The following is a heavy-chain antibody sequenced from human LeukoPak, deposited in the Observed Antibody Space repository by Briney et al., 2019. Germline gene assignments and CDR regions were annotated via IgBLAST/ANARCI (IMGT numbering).Heavy chain of an antibody. CDR1: GFSFSSYW. J-gene: IGHJ4*02. V-gene: IGHV3-7*01. D-gene: IGHD5-24*01. CDR3: ARADDGTNWGLGY. CDR2: IKQDGGEK. Sequence: GGSLRLSCEASGFSFSSYWMTWVRQAPGKGLEWVANIKQDGGEKHYVDSVKGRFTISRDKATNSLYLQMNSLRAEDTAVYYCARADDGTNWGLGYWGQGTLVNVS.